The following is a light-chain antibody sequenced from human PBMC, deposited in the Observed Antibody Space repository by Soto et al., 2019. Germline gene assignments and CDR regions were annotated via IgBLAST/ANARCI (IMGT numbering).Light chain of an antibody. V-gene: IGKV3-15*01. CDR2: GAS. CDR1: QSVSSN. J-gene: IGKJ4*01. Sequence: EIVMTQSPATLSVSPGERATLSCRASQSVSSNLAWYQQKPGQAPRXVIYGASTRETGIPARVSCSGSGTDCTRTVDSLQSDDIEVDACRQYYNWTVTFGGGTKVDIK. CDR3: RQYYNWTVT.